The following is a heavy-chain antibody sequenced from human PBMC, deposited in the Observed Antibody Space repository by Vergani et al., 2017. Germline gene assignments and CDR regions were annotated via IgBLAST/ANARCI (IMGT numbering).Heavy chain of an antibody. CDR2: ISYDGSNK. Sequence: QVQLVESGGGVVQPGRSLRLSCAASGFTFSSYAMHWVRQAPGKGLEWVAVISYDGSNKYYADSVEGRFTISRDNSKNTLYLQMNSLRAEDTAVYYCAKLHGGGDYDSGYDDYYYYYMDVWGKGTTVTVSS. D-gene: IGHD5-12*01. CDR3: AKLHGGGDYDSGYDDYYYYYMDV. V-gene: IGHV3-30*04. CDR1: GFTFSSYA. J-gene: IGHJ6*03.